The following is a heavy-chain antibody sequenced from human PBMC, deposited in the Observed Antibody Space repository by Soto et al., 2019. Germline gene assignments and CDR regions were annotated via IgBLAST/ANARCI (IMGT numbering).Heavy chain of an antibody. J-gene: IGHJ4*02. V-gene: IGHV4-59*01. CDR2: IYYSGST. CDR3: ARDYYGSGSYRPFDY. D-gene: IGHD3-10*01. CDR1: GGSISSYY. Sequence: SETLSLTCTVSGGSISSYYWSWIRQPPGKGLEWIGYIYYSGSTNYNPSLKSRVTISVDTSKNQFSLKLSSVTAADTAVYYCARDYYGSGSYRPFDYWGQGTLVTVSS.